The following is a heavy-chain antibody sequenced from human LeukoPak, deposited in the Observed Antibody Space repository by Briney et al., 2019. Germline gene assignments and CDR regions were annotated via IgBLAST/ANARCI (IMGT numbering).Heavy chain of an antibody. CDR2: IYHSGST. V-gene: IGHV4-38-2*01. D-gene: IGHD4-17*01. CDR1: GYSISSGYY. Sequence: SETLSLTCAVSGYSISSGYYWGWIRQPPGKGLEWIGSIYHSGSTYYNPSLKSRVTISVDTSKNQFSLKLSSVTAADTAVYYCARGGDYVNYWGQGTLVTVSS. CDR3: ARGGDYVNY. J-gene: IGHJ4*02.